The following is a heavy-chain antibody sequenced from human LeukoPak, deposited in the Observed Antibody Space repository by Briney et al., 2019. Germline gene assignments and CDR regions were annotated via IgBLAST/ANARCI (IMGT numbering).Heavy chain of an antibody. Sequence: GESLKISCKGSGYTFTNYWIGWVRQMPGKGLEWMGLIYPGDSDTRYSPSFQGQVTISADKSISTAYLQWGSLRASDAAMYYCASSGAGTAPGTFNVWGRGTLVTVSS. CDR2: IYPGDSDT. J-gene: IGHJ3*01. D-gene: IGHD1-7*01. CDR3: ASSGAGTAPGTFNV. V-gene: IGHV5-51*01. CDR1: GYTFTNYW.